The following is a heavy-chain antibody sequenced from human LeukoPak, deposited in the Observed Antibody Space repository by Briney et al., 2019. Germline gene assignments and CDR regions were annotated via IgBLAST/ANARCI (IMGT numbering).Heavy chain of an antibody. CDR3: ARISCSRSSCYGVYDY. Sequence: PGGSLRLSCAASGFTFSDYWMTWVRQAPGKELEWVANIRQDGSEKYHVDSVKGRFTISRDNAKNSVYLQMNSLRAEDTAVYYCARISCSRSSCYGVYDYWGQGSLVTVSS. V-gene: IGHV3-7*01. CDR2: IRQDGSEK. J-gene: IGHJ4*02. CDR1: GFTFSDYW. D-gene: IGHD2-15*01.